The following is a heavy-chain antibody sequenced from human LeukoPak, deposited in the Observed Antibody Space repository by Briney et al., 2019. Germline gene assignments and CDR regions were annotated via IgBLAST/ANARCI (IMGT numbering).Heavy chain of an antibody. V-gene: IGHV3-53*01. CDR3: ARGGGYSYATPHDY. J-gene: IGHJ4*02. D-gene: IGHD5-18*01. CDR2: IYSGGST. CDR1: GFTVSSNY. Sequence: GGSLRLSCAASGFTVSSNYMSWVRQAPGKGLERVSVIYSGGSTYYADSVKGRFTISRDNSKNTLYLQMNSLRAEDTAVYYCARGGGYSYATPHDYWGQGTLVTVSS.